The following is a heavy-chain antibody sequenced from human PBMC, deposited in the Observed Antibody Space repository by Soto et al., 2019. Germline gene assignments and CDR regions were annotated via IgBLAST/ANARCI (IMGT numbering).Heavy chain of an antibody. CDR3: ARVGGSGSYYYYYMDV. D-gene: IGHD3-10*01. J-gene: IGHJ6*03. CDR2: ISSSGSTI. V-gene: IGHV3-11*01. CDR1: GFTFSDYY. Sequence: GGSLRLSCAASGFTFSDYYMSWIRQAPGKGLEWVSYISSSGSTIYYADSVKGRFTISRDNAKNSLYLQMNSLRAEDTAVYYCARVGGSGSYYYYYMDVWGKGTTVTVSS.